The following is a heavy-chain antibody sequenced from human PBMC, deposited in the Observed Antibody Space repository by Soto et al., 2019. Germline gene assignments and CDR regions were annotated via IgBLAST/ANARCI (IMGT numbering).Heavy chain of an antibody. CDR2: ISSSGSTI. Sequence: GGSLRLSCAASGFTVSSNYMNWVRQAPGKGLEWVSYISSSGSTIYYADSVKGRFTISRDNAKNSLYLQMNSLRAEDTAVYYCANTYDSGMDVWGQGTTVTVSS. D-gene: IGHD5-12*01. CDR3: ANTYDSGMDV. V-gene: IGHV3-48*03. J-gene: IGHJ6*02. CDR1: GFTVSSNY.